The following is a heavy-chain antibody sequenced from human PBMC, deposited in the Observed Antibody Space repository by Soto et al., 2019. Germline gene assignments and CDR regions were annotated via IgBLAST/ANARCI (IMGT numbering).Heavy chain of an antibody. CDR1: GFTFSNYA. CDR3: AKGAIGRLDY. CDR2: IRASGVTT. D-gene: IGHD1-26*01. J-gene: IGHJ4*02. Sequence: DVQLLDSGGGLVQPGRSLRLSCAASGFTFSNYAMSWVRQAPGKGLEWVSTIRASGVTTFYADSARGRFTISRDNSKNTLSLQMNSLTADDTAIYYCAKGAIGRLDYWGQGTLDTVSS. V-gene: IGHV3-23*01.